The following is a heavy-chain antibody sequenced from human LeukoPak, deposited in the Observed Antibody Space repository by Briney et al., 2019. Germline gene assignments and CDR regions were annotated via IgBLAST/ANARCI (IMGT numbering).Heavy chain of an antibody. D-gene: IGHD3-22*01. CDR3: ARDTYYYDSSGSA. J-gene: IGHJ5*02. CDR1: GGSFSGYY. CDR2: ISTSGSTI. V-gene: IGHV3-11*04. Sequence: LSLTCAVYGGSFSGYYWSWVRQAPGKGLEWVSYISTSGSTIYYADSVKGRFTISRDNAKNSLYLQMNSLRAEDTAVYYCARDTYYYDSSGSAWGQGTLVTVSS.